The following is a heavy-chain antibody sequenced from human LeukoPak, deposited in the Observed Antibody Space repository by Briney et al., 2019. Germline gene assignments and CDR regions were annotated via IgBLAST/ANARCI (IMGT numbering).Heavy chain of an antibody. J-gene: IGHJ6*03. CDR2: IVVGSGNT. Sequence: SVKVSCKASGFTFTSSAMQWVRQARGQRLEWIGWIVVGSGNTNCAQKFQERVTITRDMSTSTAYMELSSLRSEDTAVYYCAADSTGVVPALPYYYYYMDVWGKGTTVTVSS. CDR3: AADSTGVVPALPYYYYYMDV. V-gene: IGHV1-58*02. CDR1: GFTFTSSA. D-gene: IGHD2-2*01.